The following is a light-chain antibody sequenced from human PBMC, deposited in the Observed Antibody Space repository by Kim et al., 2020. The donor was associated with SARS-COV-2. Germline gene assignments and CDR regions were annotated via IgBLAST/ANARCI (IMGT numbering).Light chain of an antibody. J-gene: IGKJ4*01. CDR2: AAS. V-gene: IGKV1-39*01. Sequence: VGDRVTITCLASQSISSYLNWYQQKPGKAPKLLIYAASSLQSGVPSRFSGSGSGTDFTLTISSLEPEDFAIYYCQQRNNWPPAVTFGGGTKVDIK. CDR1: QSISSY. CDR3: QQRNNWPPAVT.